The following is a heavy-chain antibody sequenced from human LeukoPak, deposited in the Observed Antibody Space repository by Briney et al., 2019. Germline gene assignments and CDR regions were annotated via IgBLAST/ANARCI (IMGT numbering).Heavy chain of an antibody. D-gene: IGHD2-8*01. V-gene: IGHV3-30*02. Sequence: PGGSLRLSYAAPGFTFSNYGMHWVRQAPGKGLEWVTSIWYDGSNKYYVDSVNGRFTISRDNSENTLFLQMSSLRTEDTAVYYCAKDPLGFCTRATCRYLDSWGQGTLVTVSS. CDR3: AKDPLGFCTRATCRYLDS. CDR1: GFTFSNYG. J-gene: IGHJ4*02. CDR2: IWYDGSNK.